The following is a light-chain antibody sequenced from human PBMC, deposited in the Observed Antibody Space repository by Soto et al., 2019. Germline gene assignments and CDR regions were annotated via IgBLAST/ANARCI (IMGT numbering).Light chain of an antibody. CDR2: EVS. CDR1: SSDVGKYDY. V-gene: IGLV2-8*01. J-gene: IGLJ1*01. Sequence: SALTQPPSASGSPGQSVTISCTGTSSDVGKYDYVSWFQHHPGKAPKLIIYEVSKRPSGVPDRFSGSKSGNTASLTVSGLLAEDEADYYCSSYAGSNNYVFGTGTKVTVL. CDR3: SSYAGSNNYV.